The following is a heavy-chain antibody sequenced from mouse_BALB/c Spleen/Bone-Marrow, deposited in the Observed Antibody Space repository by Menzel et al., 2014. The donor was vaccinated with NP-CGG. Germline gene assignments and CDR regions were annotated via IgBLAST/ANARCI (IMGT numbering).Heavy chain of an antibody. Sequence: LQESGAELVRPGVSVKIFCKGSGYTFTDYAVHWVKQSHAKSLEWIGVISTYYGDASYNQKFKGKATMTVDKSSSTAYMELARLTSEDSAIYYCAREVRDDYAMDYWGQGTSVTVSS. CDR1: GYTFTDYA. CDR2: ISTYYGDA. CDR3: AREVRDDYAMDY. V-gene: IGHV1S137*01. J-gene: IGHJ4*01. D-gene: IGHD2-14*01.